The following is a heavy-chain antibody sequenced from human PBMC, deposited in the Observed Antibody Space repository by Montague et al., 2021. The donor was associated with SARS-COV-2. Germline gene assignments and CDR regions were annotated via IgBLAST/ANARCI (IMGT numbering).Heavy chain of an antibody. CDR3: ARRTYDILTGYDYGMDV. J-gene: IGHJ6*02. D-gene: IGHD3-9*01. CDR2: IDWDDDK. V-gene: IGHV2-70*11. CDR1: GFSLSTSGMC. Sequence: ALVKPTKTLTLTCTFSGFSLSTSGMCVSWIRQPPGKALEWLARIDWDDDKYYSTSLKTRLTISKDTSKNQVVLTMTNMDPVDTATYYCARRTYDILTGYDYGMDVGGQGTTVTVSS.